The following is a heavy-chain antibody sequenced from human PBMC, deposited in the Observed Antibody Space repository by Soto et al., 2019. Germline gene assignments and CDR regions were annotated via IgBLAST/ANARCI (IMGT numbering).Heavy chain of an antibody. J-gene: IGHJ5*01. V-gene: IGHV4-4*07. D-gene: IGHD3-22*01. CDR2: NYTSGST. CDR3: ARDHRDSSGYYPYNWLES. CDR1: GGSISRYY. Sequence: SETLSLTCTVSGGSISRYYWSWILQLAGQGLEWIGRNYTSGSTHYNPSLKSRVTMSVDTSNNQFSLKLSSVTAAYTPVYYCARDHRDSSGYYPYNWLESLCQGT.